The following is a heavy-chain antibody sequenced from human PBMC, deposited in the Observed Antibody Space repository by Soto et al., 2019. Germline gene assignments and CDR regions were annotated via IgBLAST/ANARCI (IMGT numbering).Heavy chain of an antibody. CDR3: ARDFSDAYYDFWSGQVDGMDV. CDR2: INPSGGST. CDR1: GYTFTSYY. J-gene: IGHJ6*02. Sequence: QVQLVQSGAEVKKPGASVKVSCKASGYTFTSYYMHWVRQAPGQGLEWMGIINPSGGSTSYAQKFQGRVIMTRDTCTSTVYMELSSLRSEDTAVYYCARDFSDAYYDFWSGQVDGMDVWGQGTTVTVSS. D-gene: IGHD3-3*01. V-gene: IGHV1-46*01.